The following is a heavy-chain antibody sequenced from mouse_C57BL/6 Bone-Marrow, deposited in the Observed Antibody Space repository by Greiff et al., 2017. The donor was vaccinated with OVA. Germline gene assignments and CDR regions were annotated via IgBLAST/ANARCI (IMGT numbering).Heavy chain of an antibody. CDR3: AREDYGNYFYAMDY. CDR2: LDPSDSYT. D-gene: IGHD2-1*01. J-gene: IGHJ4*01. V-gene: IGHV1-69*01. Sequence: VQLQQPGAELVMPGASVKLSCKASGYTFTSYWMHWVKQRPGQGLEWIGELDPSDSYTNYNQKFKGKSTLTVDKSSSTAYMQLSSLTSEDSAFYYCAREDYGNYFYAMDYWGQGTSVTVSS. CDR1: GYTFTSYW.